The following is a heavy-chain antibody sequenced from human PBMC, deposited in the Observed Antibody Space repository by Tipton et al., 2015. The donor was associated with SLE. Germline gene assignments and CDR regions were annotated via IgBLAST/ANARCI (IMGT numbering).Heavy chain of an antibody. CDR3: ARDQSNDSYYYYYMDV. J-gene: IGHJ6*03. Sequence: TLSLTCTVSGGSISSYYWSWIRQSPGKGLEWIGYIYYSGSTNYNPSLKSRVTISVDTSKNQFSLKLSSVTAADTAVYYCARDQSNDSYYYYYMDVWGKGTTVTVSS. CDR1: GGSISSYY. CDR2: IYYSGST. V-gene: IGHV4-59*01. D-gene: IGHD1-1*01.